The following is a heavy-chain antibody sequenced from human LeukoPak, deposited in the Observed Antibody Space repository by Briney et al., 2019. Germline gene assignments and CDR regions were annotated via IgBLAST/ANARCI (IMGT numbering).Heavy chain of an antibody. CDR3: ARGSLPYGDCFDY. J-gene: IGHJ4*02. D-gene: IGHD4-17*01. CDR2: IFSSGST. CDR1: GFIVSSNY. Sequence: GGSLRLSCAASGFIVSSNYMSWVRQAPGKGLEWVSVIFSSGSTYYADSVKGRFTISRDNSKNTLYLQMNSLRAEDTAVYYCARGSLPYGDCFDYWGQGTLVTVSS. V-gene: IGHV3-66*03.